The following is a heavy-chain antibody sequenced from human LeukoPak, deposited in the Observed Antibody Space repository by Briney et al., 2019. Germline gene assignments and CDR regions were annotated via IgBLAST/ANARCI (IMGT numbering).Heavy chain of an antibody. V-gene: IGHV1-2*02. CDR1: GYTFTGYY. CDR3: ARGEPAAIYYYYMDV. CDR2: INPNSGGT. D-gene: IGHD2-2*02. J-gene: IGHJ6*03. Sequence: GASVKVSCKASGYTFTGYYMHWVRQAPGQGLEWMGWINPNSGGTNYAQKFQGRVTMIRDTSISTAYMELSRLRSDDTAVYYCARGEPAAIYYYYMDVWGKGTTVTVSS.